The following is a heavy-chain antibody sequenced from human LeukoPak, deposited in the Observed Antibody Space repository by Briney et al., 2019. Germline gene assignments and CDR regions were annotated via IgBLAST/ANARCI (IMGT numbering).Heavy chain of an antibody. CDR1: GGSISSGGYS. V-gene: IGHV4-30-2*01. CDR2: IYHSGST. Sequence: PSETLSLTCAVSGGSISSGGYSWSWIRQPPGKGLEWIGYIYHSGSTYYNPSLKSRVTISVDTSKNQFSLKLSSVTAADTAVYYCARPYWGEGELYDAFDIWGQGTMVTVSS. CDR3: ARPYWGEGELYDAFDI. J-gene: IGHJ3*02. D-gene: IGHD1-26*01.